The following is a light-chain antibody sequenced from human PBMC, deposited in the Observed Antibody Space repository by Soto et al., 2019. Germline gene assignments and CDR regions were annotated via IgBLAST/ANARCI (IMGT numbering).Light chain of an antibody. Sequence: QSVLTQPPSVSAAPGQRVTISCSGSSSNIGNNYVSWYQQLPGIAPKLLIYDNNKRPSGIPDRFSGSKSGTSVTLDITGLQTGDEADYYCGAWDTSLRAVVFGRGTKLTVL. CDR3: GAWDTSLRAVV. V-gene: IGLV1-51*01. CDR1: SSNIGNNY. J-gene: IGLJ2*01. CDR2: DNN.